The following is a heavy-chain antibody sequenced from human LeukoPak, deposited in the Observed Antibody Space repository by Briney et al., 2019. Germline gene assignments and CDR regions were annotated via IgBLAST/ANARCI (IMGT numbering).Heavy chain of an antibody. CDR1: GFTFSTYW. Sequence: PGGSLRLSCAASGFTFSTYWMSWVRQAPGKGLEWVANIKQDGSEQYYVDSVKGRFTISRDNAKNSLYLQMNTLRPEDTAVYYCARERQNKDFWSGGDYWGQGTQVTVSS. J-gene: IGHJ4*02. D-gene: IGHD3-3*01. V-gene: IGHV3-7*01. CDR2: IKQDGSEQ. CDR3: ARERQNKDFWSGGDY.